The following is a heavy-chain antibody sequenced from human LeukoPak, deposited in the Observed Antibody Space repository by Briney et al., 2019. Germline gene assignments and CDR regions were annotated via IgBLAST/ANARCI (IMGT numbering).Heavy chain of an antibody. CDR1: GFTFSNYH. D-gene: IGHD3-22*01. Sequence: GGSLRLSCTASGFTFSNYHMHWVRQAPGWGLEWVAVMSYDGYNKYYADSVQGRFTISRDNAKNSLYLQMNSLRAEDTAVYYCARDMETYYYDSSGIDYWGQGTLVTVSS. CDR3: ARDMETYYYDSSGIDY. V-gene: IGHV3-30-3*01. CDR2: MSYDGYNK. J-gene: IGHJ4*02.